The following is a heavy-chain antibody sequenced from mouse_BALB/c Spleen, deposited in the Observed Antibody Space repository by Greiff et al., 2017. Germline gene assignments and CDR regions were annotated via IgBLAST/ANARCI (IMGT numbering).Heavy chain of an antibody. J-gene: IGHJ3*01. V-gene: IGHV5-17*02. Sequence: EVQVVESGGGLVQPGGSRKLSCAASGFTFSSFGMHWVRQAPEKGLEWVAYISSGSSTIYYADTVKGRFTISRDNPKNTLFLQMTSLRSEDTAMYYCATPVYGNYAWFAYWGQGTLVTVSA. CDR2: ISSGSSTI. D-gene: IGHD2-1*01. CDR1: GFTFSSFG. CDR3: ATPVYGNYAWFAY.